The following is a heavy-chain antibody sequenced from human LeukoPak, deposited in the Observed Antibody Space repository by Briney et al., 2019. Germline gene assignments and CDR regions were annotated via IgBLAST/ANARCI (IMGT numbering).Heavy chain of an antibody. J-gene: IGHJ4*02. V-gene: IGHV3-30*18. CDR2: ISYDGSNK. Sequence: GGSLRLSCAASGFTFVDYGMSWVRQAPGKGLEWVAVISYDGSNKYYADSVKGRFTISRDNSKNTLYLQMNSLRAEDTAVYYCAKVSPSANFDYWGQGTLVTVSP. CDR3: AKVSPSANFDY. CDR1: GFTFVDYG.